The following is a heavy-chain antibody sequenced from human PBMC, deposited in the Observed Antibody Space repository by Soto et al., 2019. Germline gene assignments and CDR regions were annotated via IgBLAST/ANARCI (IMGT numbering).Heavy chain of an antibody. CDR1: GGAISTYY. CDR2: IYSSGST. CDR3: ARGQRFSGWFDP. J-gene: IGHJ5*02. V-gene: IGHV4-4*07. D-gene: IGHD2-2*01. Sequence: QVHLQESGPGLVKPSETLSLTCTVSGGAISTYYWTWIRQPAGKGLEWIGRIYSSGSTKYNPSRQSRVTMSLDTSNNQFSQTLTSVTAADTAVYYCARGQRFSGWFDPWGQGTLVTVSS.